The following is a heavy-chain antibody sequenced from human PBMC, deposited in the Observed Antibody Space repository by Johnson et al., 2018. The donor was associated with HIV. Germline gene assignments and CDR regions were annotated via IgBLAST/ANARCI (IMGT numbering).Heavy chain of an antibody. Sequence: QMLLVESGGGVVQPGRSLRLSCATSGFTFSSYAMHWVRQAPGKGLEWVAVISYDGNNTYYTDSVKGRFTISSDNSKSTLYLQMNSLGPEDTAVFYCARVTSSVTTAKYGAFDIWGQGTMVTVSS. V-gene: IGHV3-30-3*01. CDR1: GFTFSSYA. J-gene: IGHJ3*02. CDR3: ARVTSSVTTAKYGAFDI. D-gene: IGHD4-17*01. CDR2: ISYDGNNT.